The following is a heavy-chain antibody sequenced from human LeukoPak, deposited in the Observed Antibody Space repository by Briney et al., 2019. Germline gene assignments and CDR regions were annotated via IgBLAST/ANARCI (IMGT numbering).Heavy chain of an antibody. Sequence: PGGSLGLSCAASGLTVSRNYKSWVSQAPGTGLEWVSGISGRGGSTYYAESVKGRFTISRDISKNTLYLDMNSLISDDTAVYLCAKAWSNSSGRSPYYCYGMDVWGQGTTVTVSS. CDR3: AKAWSNSSGRSPYYCYGMDV. V-gene: IGHV3-23*01. CDR2: ISGRGGST. D-gene: IGHD6-6*01. CDR1: GLTVSRNY. J-gene: IGHJ6*02.